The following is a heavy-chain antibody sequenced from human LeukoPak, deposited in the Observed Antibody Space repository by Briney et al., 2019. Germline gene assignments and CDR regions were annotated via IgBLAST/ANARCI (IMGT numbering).Heavy chain of an antibody. Sequence: SETLSLTCTVSGGSISSGDYYWSWIRQPPGKGLEWIGYIYYSGSTYYNPSLESRVTISVDTSKNQFSLKLSSVTAADTAVYYCARVGFIVGAKGLNWFDPWGQGTLVTVSS. V-gene: IGHV4-30-4*01. D-gene: IGHD1-26*01. CDR3: ARVGFIVGAKGLNWFDP. CDR2: IYYSGST. CDR1: GGSISSGDYY. J-gene: IGHJ5*02.